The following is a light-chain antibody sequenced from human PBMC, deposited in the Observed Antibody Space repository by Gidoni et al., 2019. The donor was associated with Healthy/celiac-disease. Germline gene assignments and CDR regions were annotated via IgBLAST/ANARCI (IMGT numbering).Light chain of an antibody. V-gene: IGKV3-11*01. Sequence: EIVLTQSPATLSLSPGERATLSCRASQSVSSYLAWYQQKPGQAPRLLIYDASNRATCIPARFIGSGSGTDFTLTISSLEPEDFAVYYCQQRSNWLSITFGQGTRLEIK. CDR1: QSVSSY. J-gene: IGKJ5*01. CDR2: DAS. CDR3: QQRSNWLSIT.